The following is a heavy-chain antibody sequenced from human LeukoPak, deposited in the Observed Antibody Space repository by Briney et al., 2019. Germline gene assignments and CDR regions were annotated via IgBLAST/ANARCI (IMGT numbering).Heavy chain of an antibody. J-gene: IGHJ6*03. D-gene: IGHD3-10*01. CDR2: IYTSGST. CDR3: ARSRGVLGVYYYYMDV. V-gene: IGHV4-4*07. CDR1: GGSISRYY. Sequence: SETLSLTCTVSGGSISRYYWSWIRQPAGKGLEWIGRIYTSGSTNYNPSLKSRVTISVDKSKNQFSLKLSSVTAADTAVYYCARSRGVLGVYYYYMDVWGKGTTVTVSS.